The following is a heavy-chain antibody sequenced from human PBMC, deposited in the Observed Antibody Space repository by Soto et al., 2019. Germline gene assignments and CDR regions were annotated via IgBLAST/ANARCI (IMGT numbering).Heavy chain of an antibody. J-gene: IGHJ4*02. D-gene: IGHD3-16*01. Sequence: EAQLVESGGDLVQPGGSLRLSCAASGFTVSNNYMSWVRQAPGKGLEWVSLIYSGGSTYYADSVKGRFTISRDSSKNTLYLQMNSLRAEDTAMYYCAAYSRKGYWGQGTLVTVSS. CDR2: IYSGGST. V-gene: IGHV3-66*01. CDR1: GFTVSNNY. CDR3: AAYSRKGY.